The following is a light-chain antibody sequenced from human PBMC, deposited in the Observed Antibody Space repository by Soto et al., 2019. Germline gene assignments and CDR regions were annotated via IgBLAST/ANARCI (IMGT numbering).Light chain of an antibody. V-gene: IGKV3-11*01. CDR3: QQRHMWPIT. CDR1: QSFRGL. J-gene: IGKJ5*01. CDR2: DAY. Sequence: EVVLTQSPVNLSLSPGERATLSCRASQSFRGLLAWYTPTPGQAPRLLIYDAYNRATGIPPRVSGSGSGTDVTLTISSLEPEDSAVYYCQQRHMWPITFGQGTRLEIK.